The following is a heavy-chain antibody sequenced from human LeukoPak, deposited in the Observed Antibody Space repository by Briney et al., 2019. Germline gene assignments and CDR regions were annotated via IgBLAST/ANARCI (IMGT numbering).Heavy chain of an antibody. CDR3: ARDYLIAAAGVYYYYGMDV. CDR1: GGSIGNYY. Sequence: SETPSLTCTVSGGSIGNYYWSWVRQPAGKGLEWIGRIYKTGTTKYNPSLKSRVTISVDTSKNQFSLKLSSVTAADTAVYYCARDYLIAAAGVYYYYGMDVWGQGTTVTVSS. J-gene: IGHJ6*02. V-gene: IGHV4-4*07. CDR2: IYKTGTT. D-gene: IGHD6-13*01.